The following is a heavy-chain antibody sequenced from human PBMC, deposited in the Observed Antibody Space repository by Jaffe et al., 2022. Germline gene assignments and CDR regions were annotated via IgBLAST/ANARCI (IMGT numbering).Heavy chain of an antibody. CDR1: GGSISSGSYY. V-gene: IGHV4-61*02. CDR2: IYTSGST. D-gene: IGHD6-13*01. J-gene: IGHJ4*02. Sequence: QVQLQESGPGLVKPSQTLSLTCTVSGGSISSGSYYWSWIRQPAGKGLEWIGRIYTSGSTNYNPSLKSRVTISVDTSKNQFSLKLSSVTAADTAVYYCARTGGGYSSSWYGAYFDYWGQGTLVTVSS. CDR3: ARTGGGYSSSWYGAYFDY.